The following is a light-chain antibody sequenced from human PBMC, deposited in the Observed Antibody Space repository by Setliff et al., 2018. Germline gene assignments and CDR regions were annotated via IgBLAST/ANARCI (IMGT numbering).Light chain of an antibody. J-gene: IGKJ1*01. CDR2: AAT. CDR1: QSISTTY. CDR3: QHYGGSPWT. V-gene: IGKV3-20*01. Sequence: EIVLTQSPGTLSLSAGERATLSCRAIQSISTTYLGWYQQKPGQSPRLLIYAATSRATGIPDGFGGSGSGTDFTLTISRLEPHDSAVYYCQHYGGSPWTFGQGTKVDIK.